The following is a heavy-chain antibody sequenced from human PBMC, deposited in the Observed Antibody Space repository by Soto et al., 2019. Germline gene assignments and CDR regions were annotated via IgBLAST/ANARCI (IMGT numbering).Heavy chain of an antibody. CDR3: ARGFPRTMVRGARLEYFQH. Sequence: SETLSLTCAVYGGSFSGYYWSLISQPPGKGLEWIGEINHSGSTNYNPSLKSRVTISVDTSKNQFSLKLSSVTAADTAVYYCARGFPRTMVRGARLEYFQHWGQGTLVTVSS. CDR2: INHSGST. D-gene: IGHD3-10*01. V-gene: IGHV4-34*01. CDR1: GGSFSGYY. J-gene: IGHJ1*01.